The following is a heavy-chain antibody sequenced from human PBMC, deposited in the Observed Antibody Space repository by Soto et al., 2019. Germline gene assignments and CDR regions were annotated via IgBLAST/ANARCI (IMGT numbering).Heavy chain of an antibody. CDR1: GLTFNSYS. J-gene: IGHJ4*02. D-gene: IGHD3-10*01. CDR2: ISSSSSTI. Sequence: GGSLRLSCLASGLTFNSYSMNWVRQAPGKGLEWVSYISSSSSTISYADSVKGRFTISRDNAKNSLYLQMNSLRAEDTAVYYCARGVDLLLGFGELLSAAFYFDYWGQGTLVTVSS. CDR3: ARGVDLLLGFGELLSAAFYFDY. V-gene: IGHV3-48*01.